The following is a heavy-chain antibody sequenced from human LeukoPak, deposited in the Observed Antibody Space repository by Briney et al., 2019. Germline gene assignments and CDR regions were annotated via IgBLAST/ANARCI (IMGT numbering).Heavy chain of an antibody. CDR2: INPSGSST. D-gene: IGHD1-26*01. Sequence: ASVTVSCKASGYTFTSHYMHWVRQAPGQGLEWLGLINPSGSSTLYAQKFQGRVTMTRDMSTTTDYMELSSLRSEDTAVYYCARDNSVGDVAWWFDPWGQGTLVTVSS. V-gene: IGHV1-46*01. J-gene: IGHJ5*02. CDR3: ARDNSVGDVAWWFDP. CDR1: GYTFTSHY.